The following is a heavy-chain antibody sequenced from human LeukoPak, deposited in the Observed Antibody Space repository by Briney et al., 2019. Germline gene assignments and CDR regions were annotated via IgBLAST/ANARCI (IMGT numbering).Heavy chain of an antibody. CDR3: LSSWFDYFDY. CDR2: ISSSSSTI. Sequence: GGSLRLSCAASGFTFSSYSMNWVRLAPGKGLEWVSYISSSSSTIYYADSVKGRFTISRDNAKNSLYLQMNSLRAEDTAVYYCLSSWFDYFDYWGQGTLVTVSS. D-gene: IGHD6-13*01. J-gene: IGHJ4*02. CDR1: GFTFSSYS. V-gene: IGHV3-48*01.